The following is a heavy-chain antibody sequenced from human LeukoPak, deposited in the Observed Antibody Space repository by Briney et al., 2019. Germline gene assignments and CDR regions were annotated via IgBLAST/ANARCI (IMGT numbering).Heavy chain of an antibody. V-gene: IGHV4-31*11. J-gene: IGHJ4*02. D-gene: IGHD1-26*01. CDR3: ARDREATYFDY. CDR1: GGSISTDGYF. CDR2: IHYSGST. Sequence: SETLSLTCAVSGGSISTDGYFWSWIRQPPGKGLQWIGYIHYSGSTYYNPSLKTRVTLSVDTSRSQVSLNLSSVTAADTAVYYCARDREATYFDYWGQGTLVTVSS.